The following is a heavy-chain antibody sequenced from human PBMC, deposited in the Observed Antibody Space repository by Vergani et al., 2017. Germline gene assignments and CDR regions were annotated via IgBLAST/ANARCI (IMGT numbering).Heavy chain of an antibody. CDR3: ARLVVVVAATHYCGMDV. J-gene: IGHJ6*02. V-gene: IGHV5-10-1*03. CDR1: GYSFTSYW. Sequence: EVQLVQSGAEVKKPGESLRISCKGSGYSFTSYWISWVRQMPGKGLEWMGRIDPSDSYTNYSPSFQGHVTISADKSISTAYLQWSSLKASDTAMYYCARLVVVVAATHYCGMDVWGQGTTVTVSS. CDR2: IDPSDSYT. D-gene: IGHD2-15*01.